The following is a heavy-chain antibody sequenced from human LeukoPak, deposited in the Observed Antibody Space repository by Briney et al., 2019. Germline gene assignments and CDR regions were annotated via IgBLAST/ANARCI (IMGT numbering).Heavy chain of an antibody. CDR1: GGSISSYY. D-gene: IGHD3-22*01. CDR2: IYYSGST. CDR3: ASRYYYDPFKP. Sequence: SETLSLTCTVSGGSISSYYRSWIRQPPGKGLEWIGYIYYSGSTNYNPSLKSRVTISVDTSKNQFSLKLSSVTAADTAVYYCASRYYYDPFKPWGQGTLVTVSS. J-gene: IGHJ4*02. V-gene: IGHV4-59*01.